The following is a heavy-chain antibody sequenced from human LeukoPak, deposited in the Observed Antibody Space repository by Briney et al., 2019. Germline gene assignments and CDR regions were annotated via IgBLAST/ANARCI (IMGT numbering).Heavy chain of an antibody. V-gene: IGHV3-21*01. CDR3: AKDEFGTSDY. CDR2: ISSSSSYI. D-gene: IGHD3-10*01. Sequence: PGGSLRLSCAASGFTFSSYSMNWVRQAPGKGLEWVSSISSSSSYIYYADSVKGRFTISRDNSKSTLYLQMNSLRAEDTAVYYCAKDEFGTSDYWGQGTLVTVSS. J-gene: IGHJ4*02. CDR1: GFTFSSYS.